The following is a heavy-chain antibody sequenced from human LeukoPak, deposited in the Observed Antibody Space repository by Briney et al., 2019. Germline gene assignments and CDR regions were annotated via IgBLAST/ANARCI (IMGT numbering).Heavy chain of an antibody. J-gene: IGHJ4*02. D-gene: IGHD3-3*01. CDR1: GGSISSSSYY. CDR3: ARRSFYDFWSGYYTPDYYFDY. Sequence: SETLSLTCTVSGGSISSSSYYWGWIRQPPGKGLEWIGSIYYSGSTYYNPSLKGRVTISVDTSKNQFSLKLSSVTAADTAVYYCARRSFYDFWSGYYTPDYYFDYWGQGTLVTVSS. V-gene: IGHV4-39*01. CDR2: IYYSGST.